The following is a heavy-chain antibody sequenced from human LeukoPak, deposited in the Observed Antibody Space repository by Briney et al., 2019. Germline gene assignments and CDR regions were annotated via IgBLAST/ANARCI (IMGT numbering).Heavy chain of an antibody. CDR3: ARSGSRATYDLLDAFDI. D-gene: IGHD2-15*01. J-gene: IGHJ3*02. Sequence: GGSLRLSCAASGFTFSSYSMNWVRQAPGKGLEWVSSISSSSSYIYYADSVKGRFTISRDNAKNSLYLQMNSLRAEDTAVYYCARSGSRATYDLLDAFDIWGQGTMVTVSS. CDR1: GFTFSSYS. V-gene: IGHV3-21*01. CDR2: ISSSSSYI.